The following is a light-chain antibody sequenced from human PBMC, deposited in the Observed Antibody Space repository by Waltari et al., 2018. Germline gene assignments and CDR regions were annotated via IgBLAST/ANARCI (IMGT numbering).Light chain of an antibody. CDR1: SSAVGGYNY. J-gene: IGLJ3*02. V-gene: IGLV2-11*01. Sequence: QSALTQPRSVSGSPGQSVTISCTGTSSAVGGYNYVSCYQQHPGKAPQLLLYDVSKRPSGVPDRFSGSKSGNTASLTISGLQAEDEVDYYCCSYTRSDTWVFGGGTKLTVV. CDR3: CSYTRSDTWV. CDR2: DVS.